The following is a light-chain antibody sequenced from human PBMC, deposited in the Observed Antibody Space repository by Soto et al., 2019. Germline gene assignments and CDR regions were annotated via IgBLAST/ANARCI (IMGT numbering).Light chain of an antibody. V-gene: IGKV3-15*01. CDR1: QSVSSS. Sequence: EIVMTQSPATLSVSPGERVTLSCRASQSVSSSLAWYQQKPGQAPRLLIYGASTKATGIPARFSGSGSGTDFTLTISSLQSEDFAVYYCQQNNNWPPFTFGPGTKVDIK. CDR2: GAS. J-gene: IGKJ3*01. CDR3: QQNNNWPPFT.